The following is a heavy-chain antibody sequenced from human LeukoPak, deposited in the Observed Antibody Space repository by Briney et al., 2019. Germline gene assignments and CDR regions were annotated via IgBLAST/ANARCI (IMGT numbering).Heavy chain of an antibody. CDR3: AKDDVYYYDSSGYLENWFDP. D-gene: IGHD3-22*01. V-gene: IGHV3-30*02. Sequence: PGGSLRLSCAASGLTFSSYGMHWVRQAPGKGLEWVAFIRYDGSNKYYADSVKGRFTISRDSSKNTLYLQMNSLRAEDTAVYYCAKDDVYYYDSSGYLENWFDPWGQGTLVTVSS. CDR1: GLTFSSYG. J-gene: IGHJ5*02. CDR2: IRYDGSNK.